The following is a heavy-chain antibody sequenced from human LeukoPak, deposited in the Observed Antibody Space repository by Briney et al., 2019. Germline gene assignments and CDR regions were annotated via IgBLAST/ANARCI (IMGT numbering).Heavy chain of an antibody. CDR2: IQKDGSEK. CDR3: VRLWDNSGFFGY. J-gene: IGHJ4*02. Sequence: GGSLTLSCVASGFTFSNHWMSWVRQAPGKGLEWVANIQKDGSEKHYVASVEGRFTISGDNAENSLFLQLNSLRADDTAVYYCVRLWDNSGFFGYWGQGALVTVSS. V-gene: IGHV3-7*01. D-gene: IGHD3-22*01. CDR1: GFTFSNHW.